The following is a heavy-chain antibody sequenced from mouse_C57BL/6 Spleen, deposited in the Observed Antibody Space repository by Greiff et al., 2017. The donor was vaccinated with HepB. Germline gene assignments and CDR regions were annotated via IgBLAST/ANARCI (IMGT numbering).Heavy chain of an antibody. V-gene: IGHV1-69*01. Sequence: QVQLQQPGAELVMPGASVKLSCKASGYTFTSYWMHWVKQRPGQGLEWIGEIDPSDSYTNYNQKFKGKSTLTVDKSSSTAYMQLSSLTSEDSAVYYCARSGQGYFDVWGTGTTVTVSS. J-gene: IGHJ1*03. CDR3: ARSGQGYFDV. CDR2: IDPSDSYT. D-gene: IGHD3-3*01. CDR1: GYTFTSYW.